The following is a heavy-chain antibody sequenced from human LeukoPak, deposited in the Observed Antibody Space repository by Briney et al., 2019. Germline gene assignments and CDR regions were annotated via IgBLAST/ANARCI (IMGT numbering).Heavy chain of an antibody. V-gene: IGHV1-18*01. CDR3: ASAIWFGELFAED. CDR2: ISAYNGNT. CDR1: GYTFTSYG. Sequence: ASVTVSCKASGYTFTSYGISWVRQAPGQRLEWMGWISAYNGNTNYAQKLQGRVTMTTDTSTSTAYMELRSLRSDDTAVYYCASAIWFGELFAEDWGQGTLVTVSS. D-gene: IGHD3-10*01. J-gene: IGHJ4*02.